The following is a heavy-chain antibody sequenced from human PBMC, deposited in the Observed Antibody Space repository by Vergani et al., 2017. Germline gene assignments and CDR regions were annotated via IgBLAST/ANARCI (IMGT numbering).Heavy chain of an antibody. CDR1: GGSISSGGYY. V-gene: IGHV4-31*03. CDR3: ARRIXRLFWSCYSNWFDP. D-gene: IGHD3-3*01. J-gene: IGHJ5*02. CDR2: IYYSGST. Sequence: QVQLQESGPGLVKPSQTLFLTCTVSGGSISSGGYYWSWIRQHPGKGLEWIGYIYYSGSTYYNPSLKSRVTISVDTSKNQFSLKLSSVTAADTAVYYCARRIXRLFWSCYSNWFDPWGQGTLVTVSS.